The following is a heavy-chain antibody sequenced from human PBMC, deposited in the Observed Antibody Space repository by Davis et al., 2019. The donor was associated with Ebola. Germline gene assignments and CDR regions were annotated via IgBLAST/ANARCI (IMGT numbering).Heavy chain of an antibody. J-gene: IGHJ6*02. CDR2: ITGSTTFK. V-gene: IGHV3-21*06. CDR3: ARVDYYHYGMDV. CDR1: GFTFSNYT. Sequence: GESLKISCAASGFTFSNYTMNWVRQAPGKGLEWVSSITGSTTFKYYADSVKGRFTISRDNAKNSLFLQMNSLRAEDTAVYYCARVDYYHYGMDVWGQGTTVTVSS.